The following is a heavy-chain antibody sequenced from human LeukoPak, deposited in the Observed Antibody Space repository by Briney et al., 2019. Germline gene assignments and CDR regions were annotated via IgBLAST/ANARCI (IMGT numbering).Heavy chain of an antibody. D-gene: IGHD2-2*01. Sequence: GGSLRLSCAASGFTFNNYAMSWVRQAPGKGLEWVSALRGDGGGTYYADSVEGRFTISRDNSKNTLYLHMNSLKAEDTAVYYCAKGRCSSTSCPSDSWGQGTLVTVSS. CDR2: LRGDGGGT. CDR1: GFTFNNYA. J-gene: IGHJ4*02. CDR3: AKGRCSSTSCPSDS. V-gene: IGHV3-23*01.